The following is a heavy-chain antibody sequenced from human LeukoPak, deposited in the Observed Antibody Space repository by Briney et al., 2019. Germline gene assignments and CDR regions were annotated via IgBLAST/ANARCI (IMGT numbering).Heavy chain of an antibody. D-gene: IGHD3-10*02. V-gene: IGHV3-23*01. CDR1: EXTFSAYA. Sequence: GGFLSLSCEASEXTFSAYAVTWGRKAAGQGLELGSSFGGDTKPHYSACVQGRFAISRDNSKTMLFLQLNSLRAADTALYYCARDLHYYVARDVWGERTTFTVSS. CDR3: ARDLHYYVARDV. CDR2: FGGDTKP. J-gene: IGHJ6*04.